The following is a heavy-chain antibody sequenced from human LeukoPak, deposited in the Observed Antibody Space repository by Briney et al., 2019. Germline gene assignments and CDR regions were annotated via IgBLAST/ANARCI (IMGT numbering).Heavy chain of an antibody. CDR3: ARDQHGSEVDPRNDY. CDR2: INPNSGGT. D-gene: IGHD1-14*01. J-gene: IGHJ4*02. Sequence: ASVKVSCKASGYTFTGYYMHWVRQAPGQGLEWMGWINPNSGGTNYAQKFQGRVTMTRDTSISTAYMELSRLRSDDTAVYYCARDQHGSEVDPRNDYWGQGTLVTVSS. V-gene: IGHV1-2*02. CDR1: GYTFTGYY.